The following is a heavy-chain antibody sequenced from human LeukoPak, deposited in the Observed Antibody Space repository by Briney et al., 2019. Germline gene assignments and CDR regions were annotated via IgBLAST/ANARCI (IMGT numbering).Heavy chain of an antibody. D-gene: IGHD6-6*01. Sequence: GASVKVSCKASGYTFTSYAMNWVRQAPGQGLEWMGWINTNTGNPTYAQGFTGRFVFSLDTSVSTAYLQISSLKAEDTAVYYCAREPILAARSPFGGGGNWFDPWGQGTLVTVSS. V-gene: IGHV7-4-1*02. J-gene: IGHJ5*02. CDR1: GYTFTSYA. CDR2: INTNTGNP. CDR3: AREPILAARSPFGGGGNWFDP.